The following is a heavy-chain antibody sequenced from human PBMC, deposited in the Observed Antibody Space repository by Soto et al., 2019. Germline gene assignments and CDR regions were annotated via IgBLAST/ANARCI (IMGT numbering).Heavy chain of an antibody. V-gene: IGHV3-23*04. CDR3: AQGPEYDILTGCDF. Sequence: EVQLVESGGGFVQPGESLRLSCAASGFTFSLSAMSWVRQAPGRGLEWVSSISGGGSSTDYAESVKGRFTISRDNSKNAVHLQMNSLRAEDTAVYYCAQGPEYDILTGCDFWGQRALVTVSS. D-gene: IGHD3-9*01. J-gene: IGHJ4*02. CDR1: GFTFSLSA. CDR2: ISGGGSST.